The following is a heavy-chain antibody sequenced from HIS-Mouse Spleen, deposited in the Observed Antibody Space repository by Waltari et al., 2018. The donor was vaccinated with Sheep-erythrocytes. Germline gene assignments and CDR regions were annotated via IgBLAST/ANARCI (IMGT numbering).Heavy chain of an antibody. CDR3: AKDVSPGPNSGYDY. CDR1: GFTFSSYA. Sequence: EVQLLESGGGLVQPGGSLRLSCAASGFTFSSYAMSWVRQAPGKGLEWVSAISGSGGSKYYADAVKGRFTISRDNSKKTLYLQMNSLRAEDTAVYYCAKDVSPGPNSGYDYWGQGTLVTVSS. J-gene: IGHJ4*02. CDR2: ISGSGGSK. V-gene: IGHV3-23*01. D-gene: IGHD5-12*01.